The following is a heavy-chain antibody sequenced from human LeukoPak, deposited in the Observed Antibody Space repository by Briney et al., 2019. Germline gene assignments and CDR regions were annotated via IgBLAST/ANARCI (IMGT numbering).Heavy chain of an antibody. D-gene: IGHD1-26*01. CDR2: INQDGSEK. Sequence: GGSLRLSCAASGFTFSYYWMTWVRQAPGKGLEWVANINQDGSEKYYVDSVKGRFTISRDNAKNSLYLRMNSLRAEDTAVYYCARDLVDSGSPSPPGFWGQGTLVTVSS. CDR1: GFTFSYYW. V-gene: IGHV3-7*01. J-gene: IGHJ4*02. CDR3: ARDLVDSGSPSPPGF.